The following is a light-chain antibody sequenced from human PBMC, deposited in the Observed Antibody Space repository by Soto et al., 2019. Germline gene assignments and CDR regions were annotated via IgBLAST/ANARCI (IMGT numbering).Light chain of an antibody. CDR3: HQRYSTHVT. J-gene: IGKJ1*01. V-gene: IGKV1-39*01. CDR1: QSISSY. CDR2: AAS. Sequence: DIQMTHSPSSLSASVGDRVTITCRASQSISSYLNWYQQKPWTAPKILIYAASSLKSGVPSRFSGSGSVTDFTLTISILQPEYFATYYCHQRYSTHVTFGQGTKVDIK.